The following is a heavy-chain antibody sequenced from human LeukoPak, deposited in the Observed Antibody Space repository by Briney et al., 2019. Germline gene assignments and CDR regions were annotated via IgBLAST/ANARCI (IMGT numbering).Heavy chain of an antibody. V-gene: IGHV4-30-2*01. CDR1: GGSISSGGYY. Sequence: SQTLSLTCTVSGGSISSGGYYWSWIRQPPGKGLEWIGYIYHSGSTYYNPSLKSRVTISVDRSKIQFSLKLSSVTAADTAVYYCARDLLDGYFDYWGQGTLVTVSS. D-gene: IGHD2/OR15-2a*01. CDR3: ARDLLDGYFDY. CDR2: IYHSGST. J-gene: IGHJ4*02.